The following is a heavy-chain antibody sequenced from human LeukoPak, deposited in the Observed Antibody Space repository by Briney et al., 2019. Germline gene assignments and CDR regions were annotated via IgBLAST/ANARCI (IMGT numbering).Heavy chain of an antibody. Sequence: SETLSLTCTVSGGSISSYYWSWIRQPPGKGLEWIGYIYASGGTNYNPSLKSRVTISVDTSKDQFSLKLSSVTAADTAVYYCARQVVRGVIITSGSWFDPWGQGTLVTVSS. D-gene: IGHD3-10*01. CDR1: GGSISSYY. CDR2: IYASGGT. CDR3: ARQVVRGVIITSGSWFDP. V-gene: IGHV4-4*09. J-gene: IGHJ5*02.